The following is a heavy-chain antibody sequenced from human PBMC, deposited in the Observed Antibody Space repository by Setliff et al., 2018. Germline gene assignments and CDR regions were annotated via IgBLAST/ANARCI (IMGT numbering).Heavy chain of an antibody. V-gene: IGHV4-59*11. CDR3: ARGKTFFGAFIRAFDI. Sequence: SETLSLTCSVSGGSIDSHYWSWIRQPPGKGLEWIGSLYYSGNTNYNPSIKSRVTISIDTSKNQFSLKLSSVTAADTAVYQCARGKTFFGAFIRAFDIWGQGRMVTVSS. J-gene: IGHJ3*02. CDR1: GGSIDSHY. CDR2: LYYSGNT. D-gene: IGHD3-3*01.